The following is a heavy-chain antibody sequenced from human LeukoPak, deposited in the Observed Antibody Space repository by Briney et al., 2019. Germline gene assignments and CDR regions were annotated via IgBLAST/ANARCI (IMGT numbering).Heavy chain of an antibody. Sequence: SVKVSCKASGGTFSSYAISWVRQAPGQGLEWMGGIIPIFGTANYAQKFQGRVTITADESTSTAYMELSSLRSEDTAVYYCASRGRGYCSSTSCFLPWGQGTLVTVSS. D-gene: IGHD2-2*01. CDR3: ASRGRGYCSSTSCFLP. J-gene: IGHJ5*02. CDR2: IIPIFGTA. V-gene: IGHV1-69*13. CDR1: GGTFSSYA.